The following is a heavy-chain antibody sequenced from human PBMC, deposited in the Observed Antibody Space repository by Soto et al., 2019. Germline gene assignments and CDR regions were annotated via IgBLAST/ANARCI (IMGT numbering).Heavy chain of an antibody. D-gene: IGHD5-12*01. CDR1: GGTFSSYT. CDR2: IIPILGIA. J-gene: IGHJ3*02. V-gene: IGHV1-69*04. CDR3: ARDRGYSGRDVIRDDAFDI. Sequence: AASVKVSCKASGGTFSSYTISWVRQAPGQGLEWMGRIIPILGIANYAQKFQGRVTITADKSTSTAYMELSSLRSEDTAVYYCARDRGYSGRDVIRDDAFDIWGQGTMVTVSS.